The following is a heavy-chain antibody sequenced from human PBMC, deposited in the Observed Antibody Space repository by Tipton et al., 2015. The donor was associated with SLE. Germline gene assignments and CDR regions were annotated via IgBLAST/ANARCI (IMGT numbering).Heavy chain of an antibody. CDR1: GGSISITSYY. CDR2: IYYGERA. CDR3: ARGPDAFDI. J-gene: IGHJ3*02. V-gene: IGHV4-39*07. Sequence: LSLTCTVSGGSISITSYYWGWIRQPPGKGLEWIANIYYGERAYYNSSLKSRVTISEDTSKNQFSLKLTSVTAADTAFYYFARGPDAFDIWRQGTMGTVSS.